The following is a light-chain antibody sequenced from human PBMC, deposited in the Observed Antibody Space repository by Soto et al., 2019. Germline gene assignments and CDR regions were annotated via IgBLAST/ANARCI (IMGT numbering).Light chain of an antibody. J-gene: IGKJ1*01. CDR2: WAS. V-gene: IGKV4-1*01. CDR1: QSVLYSSNNKDY. Sequence: DIVLTQSPDSLAVSLGERATINCKSSQSVLYSSNNKDYLAWYEQKPGQPPKLLIYWASTRESGVPDRFSGRGSGTEFTLTISSLQAEDVAVYYCHQYYSTPWTFGQGTKVEIK. CDR3: HQYYSTPWT.